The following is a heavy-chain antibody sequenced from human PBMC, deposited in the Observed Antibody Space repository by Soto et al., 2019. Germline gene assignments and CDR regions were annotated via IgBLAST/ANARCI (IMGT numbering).Heavy chain of an antibody. J-gene: IGHJ4*02. V-gene: IGHV3-21*01. CDR2: ISSSSSYI. D-gene: IGHD4-17*01. Sequence: GGSLRLSCAASGFTFSSYSMNWVRQAPGKGLEWVSSISSSSSYIYYADSVKGRFTISRDNAKNSLYLQMNSLRAEDTAVYYCERDTRDDHGDHDVPRRPEPGFEYSGKGTLVTVAS. CDR1: GFTFSSYS. CDR3: ERDTRDDHGDHDVPRRPEPGFEY.